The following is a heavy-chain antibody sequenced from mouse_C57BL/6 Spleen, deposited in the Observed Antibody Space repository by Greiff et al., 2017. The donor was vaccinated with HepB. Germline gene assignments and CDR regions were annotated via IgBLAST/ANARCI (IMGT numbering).Heavy chain of an antibody. CDR1: GFTFSDYG. Sequence: EVMLVESGGGLVKPGGSLKLSCAASGFTFSDYGMHWVRQAPEKGLEWVAYISSGSSTIYYAVTVKGRFTISRDNAKNTLFLQMTSLRSEDTAMYYCARWDYGSSYWYFDVWGTGTTVTVAS. V-gene: IGHV5-17*01. CDR2: ISSGSSTI. J-gene: IGHJ1*03. CDR3: ARWDYGSSYWYFDV. D-gene: IGHD1-1*01.